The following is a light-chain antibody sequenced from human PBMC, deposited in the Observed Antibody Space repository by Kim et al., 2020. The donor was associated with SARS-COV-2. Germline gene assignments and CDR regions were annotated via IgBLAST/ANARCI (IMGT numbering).Light chain of an antibody. J-gene: IGLJ2*01. CDR1: SSNIGNSY. CDR2: HTT. V-gene: IGLV1-51*01. Sequence: QSVLTQPPSVSAAPGQKVTISCSGTSSNIGNSYVSWYQQVPGTAPKLLIYHTTKRASGIADRFSGSKSGTSATLGITGLQTGDEADYYCGAWDSSLSAAVFGGGTQLTVL. CDR3: GAWDSSLSAAV.